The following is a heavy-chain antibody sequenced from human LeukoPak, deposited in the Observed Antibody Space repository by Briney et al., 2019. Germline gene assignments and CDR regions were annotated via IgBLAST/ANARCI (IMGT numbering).Heavy chain of an antibody. V-gene: IGHV3-53*01. CDR3: ARGAPYCSGGSCMYYFDY. Sequence: TGGSLRLSCAASGFTVSDNFMSWVRQAPGKGLEWVSIIYSGGSTFYVDSVKGRFTISRDNSKNTLYLQMNSLRAEDTAVYYCARGAPYCSGGSCMYYFDYWGQGTLVTVSS. CDR1: GFTVSDNF. D-gene: IGHD2-15*01. CDR2: IYSGGST. J-gene: IGHJ4*02.